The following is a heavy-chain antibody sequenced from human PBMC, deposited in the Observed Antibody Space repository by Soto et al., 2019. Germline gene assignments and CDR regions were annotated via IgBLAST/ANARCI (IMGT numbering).Heavy chain of an antibody. J-gene: IGHJ4*02. CDR3: ARGYYGSGSGGYYFDY. CDR2: IHYSGST. Sequence: PSETLSLTCTVSGGSVSSGSHYWSWIRQPPGKGLEWIGYIHYSGSTNYNPSLKSRVIISVDTSKNQFSLKLSSVTAADTAMYCCARGYYGSGSGGYYFDYWGQGTLVTVSS. CDR1: GGSVSSGSHY. V-gene: IGHV4-61*01. D-gene: IGHD3-10*01.